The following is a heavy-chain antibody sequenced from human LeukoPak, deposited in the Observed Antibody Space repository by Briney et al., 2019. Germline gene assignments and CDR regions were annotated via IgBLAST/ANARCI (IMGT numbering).Heavy chain of an antibody. CDR2: ISGNGGVI. V-gene: IGHV3-11*04. Sequence: PGGSLRLSCAASGFTFSDNYMTWVRQAPGKGLEWLSYISGNGGVIQYADSVKGRFTISRDNAKNLLYLQMDSLRVEDTAICYCARDPRTVRIWGQGTLVTVSS. CDR1: GFTFSDNY. J-gene: IGHJ4*02. D-gene: IGHD1-1*01. CDR3: ARDPRTVRI.